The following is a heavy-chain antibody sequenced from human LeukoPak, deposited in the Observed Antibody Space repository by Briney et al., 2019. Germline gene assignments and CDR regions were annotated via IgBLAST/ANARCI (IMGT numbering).Heavy chain of an antibody. D-gene: IGHD5-12*01. CDR1: GFTFSSYG. CDR2: ISYDGSNK. V-gene: IGHV3-30*03. Sequence: GRSLRLSCAASGFTFSSYGMHWVRQAPGKGLEWVAVISYDGSNKYYADSVKGRFTISRDNSMNTLYLQMGSLRAEDMAVYYCARARRGYSGYDPPYYFDYWGQGTLVTVSS. CDR3: ARARRGYSGYDPPYYFDY. J-gene: IGHJ4*02.